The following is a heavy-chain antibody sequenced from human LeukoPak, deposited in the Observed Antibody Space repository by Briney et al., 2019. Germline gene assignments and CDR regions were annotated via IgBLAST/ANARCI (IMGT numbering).Heavy chain of an antibody. CDR2: INHSGST. D-gene: IGHD1-26*01. Sequence: SETLSLTCAVYGGSFSGYYWSWIRQPPGKGLEWIGEINHSGSTNYNPSLKSRVTISVDTSKNQFSLKLSSVTAADTAVYYCARSGELEFDYWGQGTLVTVSS. V-gene: IGHV4-34*01. CDR3: ARSGELEFDY. CDR1: GGSFSGYY. J-gene: IGHJ4*02.